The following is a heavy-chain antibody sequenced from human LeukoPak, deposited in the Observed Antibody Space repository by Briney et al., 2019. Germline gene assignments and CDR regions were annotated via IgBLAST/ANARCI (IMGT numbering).Heavy chain of an antibody. V-gene: IGHV3-33*01. CDR1: GFTFSSYG. J-gene: IGHJ3*02. D-gene: IGHD3-16*01. CDR2: ILNDGSQE. Sequence: GRSLRLSCAASGFTFSSYGMHWVRQAPGKGLEWVVVILNDGSQEKYADSVKGRFTISRDNSKNTLFLQMNSLRAEDTAVYYCVRDDALGDNALDIWGQGTMVTVSS. CDR3: VRDDALGDNALDI.